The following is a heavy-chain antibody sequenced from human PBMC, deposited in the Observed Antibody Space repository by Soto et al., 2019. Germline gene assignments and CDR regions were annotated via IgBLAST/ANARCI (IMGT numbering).Heavy chain of an antibody. D-gene: IGHD1-26*01. J-gene: IGHJ5*02. CDR2: ISATDVAT. CDR1: GFSFSSYA. V-gene: IGHV3-23*01. CDR3: VKDVYSGSSGQFDL. Sequence: EVQLLESGGGLVQPGGSPRLSCAASGFSFSSYAMGWVRQAPGKGLEWVSIISATDVATYYADSVKGHFIIARDDSRRTLFLQMNSLRAEDTAVYHCVKDVYSGSSGQFDLWGQGTLVTVPS.